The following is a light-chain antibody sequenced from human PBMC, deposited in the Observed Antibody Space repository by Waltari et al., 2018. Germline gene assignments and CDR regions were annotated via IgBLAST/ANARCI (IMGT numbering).Light chain of an antibody. CDR1: QDCNIY. J-gene: IGKJ1*01. CDR2: HTS. V-gene: IGKV3-20*01. CDR3: QHYKNLPVS. Sequence: CRASQDCNIYRALYQQKPGQAPRLLIYHTSTRAAGIPDRFSGSGSGTDFSLTISGLEPEDFAVYYCQHYKNLPVSFGQGTKVESK.